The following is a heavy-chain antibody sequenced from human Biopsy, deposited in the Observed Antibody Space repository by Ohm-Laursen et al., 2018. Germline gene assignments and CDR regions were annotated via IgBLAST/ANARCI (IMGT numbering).Heavy chain of an antibody. Sequence: SSLRLSCSASGFTFSNYGMHWVRQAPGKGLEWVSGISWNSGSVVYADSVKGRFTISRDNAKNSLYLQMHSLRAEDTAFYYCAKASGYSSGWPIDYWGQGNLVTVSS. CDR1: GFTFSNYG. CDR2: ISWNSGSV. D-gene: IGHD6-19*01. J-gene: IGHJ4*02. V-gene: IGHV3-9*01. CDR3: AKASGYSSGWPIDY.